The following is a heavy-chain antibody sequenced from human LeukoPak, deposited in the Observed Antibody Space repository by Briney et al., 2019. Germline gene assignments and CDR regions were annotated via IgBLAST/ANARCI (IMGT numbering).Heavy chain of an antibody. Sequence: ASVKLSCKASGGTFSSYAISWVRQAPGPGLEWMGGIIPIFGKADYAQKFQGRVTITADESTSTAYMGLSSLRSEDTAVYYCARGVVPAAIDYYYYNMEAWGKGTTVTISS. J-gene: IGHJ6*03. V-gene: IGHV1-69*13. CDR2: IIPIFGKA. CDR1: GGTFSSYA. CDR3: ARGVVPAAIDYYYYNMEA. D-gene: IGHD2-2*01.